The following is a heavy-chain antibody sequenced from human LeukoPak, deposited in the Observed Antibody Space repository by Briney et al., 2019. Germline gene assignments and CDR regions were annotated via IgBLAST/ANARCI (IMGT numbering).Heavy chain of an antibody. Sequence: PGGSLRLSCEASGFTFSSSWMHWVRQAPGKGLVWVSRISSDGSSSSYADSVKGRFTISRDNAKNTLSLQMNSLRAEDTAVYYCARDSVRGYYYYYGMDVWGQGTTVTVSS. D-gene: IGHD3-10*01. J-gene: IGHJ6*02. CDR3: ARDSVRGYYYYYGMDV. CDR2: ISSDGSSS. V-gene: IGHV3-74*01. CDR1: GFTFSSSW.